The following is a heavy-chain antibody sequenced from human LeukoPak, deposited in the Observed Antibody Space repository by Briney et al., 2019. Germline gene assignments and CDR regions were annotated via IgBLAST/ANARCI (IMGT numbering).Heavy chain of an antibody. CDR1: GYTFTGYY. CDR2: INPNSGGT. J-gene: IGHJ6*03. Sequence: ASVKVSCKASGYTFTGYYMHWVRQAPGQGLEWMGWINPNSGGTNYAQKFQGRVTMTRDTSISTAYMELSRLRSDDTAVYYCARGGGSITGPLYYYYYMDVWGKGTTVTVSS. D-gene: IGHD1-20*01. CDR3: ARGGGSITGPLYYYYYMDV. V-gene: IGHV1-2*02.